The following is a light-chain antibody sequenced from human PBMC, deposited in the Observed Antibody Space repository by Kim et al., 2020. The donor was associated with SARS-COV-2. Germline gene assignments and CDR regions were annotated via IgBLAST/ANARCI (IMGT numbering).Light chain of an antibody. CDR2: EDD. Sequence: GETVATSCTRSSGSIDDNYVQWYQQRPGGVPTTVIYEDDQRPSGASDRFSGSIDNSSNSASLTISGLRTEDEADYYCQSYNRDNVIFGGGTQLTVL. CDR3: QSYNRDNVI. V-gene: IGLV6-57*03. J-gene: IGLJ2*01. CDR1: SGSIDDNY.